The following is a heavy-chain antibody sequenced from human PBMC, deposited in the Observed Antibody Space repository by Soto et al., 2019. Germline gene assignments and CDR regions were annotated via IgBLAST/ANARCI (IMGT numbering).Heavy chain of an antibody. Sequence: GESLKISCKGSGYSFTSYWIGWVRQMPGKGLEWMGIIYPGDSDTRYSPSFQGQVTISADKSISTAYLQWSSLKASDTAMYYCARQRDGYNKIDAFDIWGQGTMVTVS. V-gene: IGHV5-51*01. CDR3: ARQRDGYNKIDAFDI. D-gene: IGHD5-12*01. CDR1: GYSFTSYW. J-gene: IGHJ3*02. CDR2: IYPGDSDT.